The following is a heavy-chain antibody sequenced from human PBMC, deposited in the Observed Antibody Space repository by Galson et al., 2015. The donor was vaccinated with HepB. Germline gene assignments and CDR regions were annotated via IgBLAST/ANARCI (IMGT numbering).Heavy chain of an antibody. V-gene: IGHV1-46*01. CDR2: INPSGGST. J-gene: IGHJ6*03. D-gene: IGHD3-9*01. CDR3: ARGTLLRYFDWPGAYMDV. Sequence: SVKVSCKASGYTFTSYYMHWVRQAPGQGLEWMGIINPSGGSTSYAQKFQGRVTMTRDTSTSTVYMELSSLRSEDTAVYYCARGTLLRYFDWPGAYMDVWGKGTTVTVSS. CDR1: GYTFTSYY.